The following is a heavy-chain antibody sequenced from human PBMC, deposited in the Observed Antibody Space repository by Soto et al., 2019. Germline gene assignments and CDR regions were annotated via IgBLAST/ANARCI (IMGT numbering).Heavy chain of an antibody. J-gene: IGHJ5*02. Sequence: GASVKVSCKASGYTFTSTWMHWVRQAPGQGLEWMGIINPYGGAATYAEKFQGRVTMTRDTSTATDYMELSSLRSEDTAVYYCARDYYDSSGYSNWFDPWGQGTLVTVSS. D-gene: IGHD3-22*01. V-gene: IGHV1-46*01. CDR1: GYTFTSTW. CDR2: INPYGGAA. CDR3: ARDYYDSSGYSNWFDP.